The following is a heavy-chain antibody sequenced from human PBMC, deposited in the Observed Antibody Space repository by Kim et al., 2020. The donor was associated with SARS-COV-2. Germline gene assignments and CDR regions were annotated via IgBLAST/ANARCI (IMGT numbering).Heavy chain of an antibody. CDR2: ISWNSGSI. V-gene: IGHV3-9*01. J-gene: IGHJ4*02. CDR1: GFTFDDYA. CDR3: AKDMGIVATATFDY. D-gene: IGHD5-12*01. Sequence: GGSLRLSCAASGFTFDDYAMHWVRQAPGKGLEWVSGISWNSGSIGYADSVKGRFTISRDNAKNSLYLQMNSLRAEDTALYYCAKDMGIVATATFDYWGQGTLVTVSS.